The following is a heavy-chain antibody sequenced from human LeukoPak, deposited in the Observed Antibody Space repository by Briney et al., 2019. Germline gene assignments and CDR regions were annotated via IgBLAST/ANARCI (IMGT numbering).Heavy chain of an antibody. J-gene: IGHJ4*02. CDR1: GFTFSSYW. V-gene: IGHV3-7*01. Sequence: QPGGSLRLSCAAPGFTFSSYWMSWVRQAPGKGLEWVANIKQDGSEKYYVDSVKGRFTISRDNAKNSLYLQMNSLRAEDTAVYYCARVNSGSYPFDYWGQGTLVTVSS. D-gene: IGHD1-26*01. CDR3: ARVNSGSYPFDY. CDR2: IKQDGSEK.